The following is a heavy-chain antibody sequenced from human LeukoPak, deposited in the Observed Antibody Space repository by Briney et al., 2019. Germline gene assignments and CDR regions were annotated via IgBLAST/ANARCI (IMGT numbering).Heavy chain of an antibody. CDR1: GGSISSSNW. Sequence: PSGTLSLTCAVSGGSISSSNWWSWVRQPPGKGLEWIGEIYHSGSTNYNPSLKSRVTISVDTSKNQFSLKLSSVTAADTAVYYCARRDVQLWSFDYWGQGTLFTVSS. CDR3: ARRDVQLWSFDY. J-gene: IGHJ4*02. V-gene: IGHV4-4*02. CDR2: IYHSGST. D-gene: IGHD5-18*01.